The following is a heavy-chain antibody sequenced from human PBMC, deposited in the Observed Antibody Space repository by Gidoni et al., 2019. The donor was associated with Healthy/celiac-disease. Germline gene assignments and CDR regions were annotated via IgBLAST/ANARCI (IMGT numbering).Heavy chain of an antibody. CDR3: TTVWSVVPAAPTVFDY. Sequence: EVQLVEYGGGLVKPGGYLRLACAASGFPFGNAWGSWVRQAPGKGLEGVGRIKSKSAGGTTDYAAPVKGRFTISRDDSKNTLYLQMNSLKTEDTAVYYCTTVWSVVPAAPTVFDYWGQGTLVTVSS. D-gene: IGHD2-2*01. V-gene: IGHV3-15*01. CDR2: IKSKSAGGTT. J-gene: IGHJ4*02. CDR1: GFPFGNAW.